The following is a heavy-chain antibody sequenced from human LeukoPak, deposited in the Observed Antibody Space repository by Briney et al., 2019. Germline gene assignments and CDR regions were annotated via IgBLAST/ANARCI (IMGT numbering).Heavy chain of an antibody. CDR2: ISGGGTST. CDR3: AKATSGSYYEYFDY. D-gene: IGHD1-26*01. Sequence: GGSLRLSCAASEFTFSNYAMNWVRQAPVKGLEWVSFISGGGTSTSYADSVKGRFTISRDNSKNTLYLQMNSLRAEGTAVYYCAKATSGSYYEYFDYWGQGTPVTVSS. CDR1: EFTFSNYA. J-gene: IGHJ4*02. V-gene: IGHV3-23*01.